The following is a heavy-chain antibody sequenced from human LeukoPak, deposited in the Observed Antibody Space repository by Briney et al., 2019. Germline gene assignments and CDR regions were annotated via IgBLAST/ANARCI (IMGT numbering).Heavy chain of an antibody. CDR3: AGGSGWLIDS. CDR1: GFTFSSYW. J-gene: IGHJ4*02. Sequence: GGSLRLSCAASGFTFSSYWMNWLRQAPGKGLEWVANIKQDGSEKFYVDSVNGRFTISRDNAKNSLYLQLNSLGAEDTAVYYCAGGSGWLIDSWGQGTLVTVSS. CDR2: IKQDGSEK. D-gene: IGHD6-13*01. V-gene: IGHV3-7*04.